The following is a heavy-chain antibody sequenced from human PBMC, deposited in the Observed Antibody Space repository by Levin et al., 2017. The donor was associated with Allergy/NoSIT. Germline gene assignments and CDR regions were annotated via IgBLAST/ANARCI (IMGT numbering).Heavy chain of an antibody. CDR2: IYYSGST. V-gene: IGHV4-30-4*01. Sequence: SETLSLTCTVSGGSISSGDHYWSWIRQPPGKGLEWIGYIYYSGSTYYNPSLKSRVTISVDTSKNQFSLKLSSVTAADTAVYYCAKGRITFGGVMGAFDIWGQGTMVTVSS. D-gene: IGHD3-16*01. J-gene: IGHJ3*02. CDR1: GGSISSGDHY. CDR3: AKGRITFGGVMGAFDI.